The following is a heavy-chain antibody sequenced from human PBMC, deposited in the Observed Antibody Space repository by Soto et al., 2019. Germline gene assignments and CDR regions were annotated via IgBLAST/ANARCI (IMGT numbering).Heavy chain of an antibody. CDR2: IYYSGST. Sequence: QVQLQESGPGLVKPSQTLSLTCTVSGGSISSGGYYWSWIRQHPGKGLEWIGYIYYSGSTYYNPSPKSRVTISVDPSKNQFSLKLSSVTAADTAVYYCASIVSSAHGEFSDWGQGTLVTVSS. D-gene: IGHD3-10*01. V-gene: IGHV4-31*03. J-gene: IGHJ4*02. CDR3: ASIVSSAHGEFSD. CDR1: GGSISSGGYY.